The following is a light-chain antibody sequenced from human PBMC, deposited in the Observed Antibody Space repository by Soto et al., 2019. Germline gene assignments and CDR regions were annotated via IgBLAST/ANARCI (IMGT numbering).Light chain of an antibody. V-gene: IGKV3D-20*02. CDR2: DAS. Sequence: EIVLTQSPGTLSLSPGERATLSCRTSQTVSSTYFAWYQQRPGQAPRLLFYDASTRATGIPDRFSCSGSQRDFTLTISRLEPEDVAVYYCQQRWSWPLTFGGGTKVEIK. CDR1: QTVSSTY. J-gene: IGKJ4*01. CDR3: QQRWSWPLT.